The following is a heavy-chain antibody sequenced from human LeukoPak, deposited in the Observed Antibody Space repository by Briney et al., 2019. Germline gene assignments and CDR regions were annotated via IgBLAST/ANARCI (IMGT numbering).Heavy chain of an antibody. D-gene: IGHD1-1*01. J-gene: IGHJ3*02. V-gene: IGHV4-34*01. CDR1: GGSFSGYY. CDR3: ARLFLLDNGESTASFDI. CDR2: INHSGST. Sequence: SETLSLTCAVYGGSFSGYYWSWIRQPPGKGLEWIGEINHSGSTNYNPSLKSRVTISVDTSKNQFSLKLSSVTAADTAVYYCARLFLLDNGESTASFDIWGQGTMITVSS.